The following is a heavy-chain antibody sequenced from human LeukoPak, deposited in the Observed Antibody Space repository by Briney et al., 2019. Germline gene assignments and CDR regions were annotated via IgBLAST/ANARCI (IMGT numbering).Heavy chain of an antibody. CDR3: ARRSSMVALDY. D-gene: IGHD2-15*01. Sequence: PSETLSLTCTVSGGSISSQFWSWIRQPPGKGPEWIGCIYSSGSTKYSPSLKSRVTISVDTSKNQFSLKLRSVTAADTAVYYCARRSSMVALDYWGQGTLVTVSS. V-gene: IGHV4-59*11. CDR1: GGSISSQF. J-gene: IGHJ4*02. CDR2: IYSSGST.